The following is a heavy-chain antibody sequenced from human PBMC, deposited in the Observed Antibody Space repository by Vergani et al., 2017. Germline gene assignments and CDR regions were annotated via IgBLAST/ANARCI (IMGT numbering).Heavy chain of an antibody. J-gene: IGHJ6*02. CDR3: AREYQLPYYYYGMDV. CDR1: GFTFSSYG. V-gene: IGHV3-30*02. Sequence: QVQLVESGGGVVQPGGSLRLSCAASGFTFSSYGMHWVRQAPGKGLEWVAFIRYDGSNKYYADSVKGRFTISRDNSKNTLYLQMNSLSAEDTAVYYCAREYQLPYYYYGMDVWGQGTTVTVSS. CDR2: IRYDGSNK. D-gene: IGHD2-2*01.